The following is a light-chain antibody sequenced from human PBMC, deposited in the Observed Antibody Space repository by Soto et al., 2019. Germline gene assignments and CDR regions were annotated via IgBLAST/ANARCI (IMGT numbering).Light chain of an antibody. J-gene: IGLJ3*02. CDR1: SSNIGNNY. Sequence: QSVLTQPPSVSAAPGPKVTISCSGSSSNIGNNYVSWYQQLPGTAPKLLIYENNKRPSGIPDRFSGSKSGTSATLGITGLQTGDEADYYCGTWDNSLSAGVFGGGTKLTVL. V-gene: IGLV1-51*02. CDR3: GTWDNSLSAGV. CDR2: ENN.